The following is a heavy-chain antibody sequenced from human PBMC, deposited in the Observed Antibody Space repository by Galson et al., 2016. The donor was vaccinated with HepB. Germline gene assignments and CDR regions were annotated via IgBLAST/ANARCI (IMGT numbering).Heavy chain of an antibody. Sequence: SVKVSCKASGYTFTSYGISWVRQAPGQGLEWMGWISTYDGDTNYAQNLQGRVTMTTDTSTTTAYMELRSLRSDDTAMYYCAREWYCSAGSCYDAFDIWGQGTMVTVSS. J-gene: IGHJ3*02. CDR2: ISTYDGDT. D-gene: IGHD2-15*01. V-gene: IGHV1-18*01. CDR1: GYTFTSYG. CDR3: AREWYCSAGSCYDAFDI.